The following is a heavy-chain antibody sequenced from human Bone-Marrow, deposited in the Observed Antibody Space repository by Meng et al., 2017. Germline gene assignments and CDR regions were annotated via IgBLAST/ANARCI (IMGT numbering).Heavy chain of an antibody. Sequence: EILRLSCAASGFTFSSYWMSWVRQAPGKGLEWVANIKQDGSEKYYVDSVKGRFTISRDNAKNSLYLQINSLRAEDTAVYYCARDGIRWIQLWLNWGQGTLVTVSS. CDR1: GFTFSSYW. CDR3: ARDGIRWIQLWLN. D-gene: IGHD5-18*01. CDR2: IKQDGSEK. V-gene: IGHV3-7*01. J-gene: IGHJ4*02.